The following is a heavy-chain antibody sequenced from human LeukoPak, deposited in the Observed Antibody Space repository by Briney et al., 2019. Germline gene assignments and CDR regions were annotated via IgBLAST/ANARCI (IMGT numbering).Heavy chain of an antibody. CDR2: ISSSSSTI. CDR1: EFTFSSYS. CDR3: ARLPPYDILTGNYYYYMDV. D-gene: IGHD3-9*01. J-gene: IGHJ6*03. Sequence: GGSLRLSCAASEFTFSSYSMNWVRQAPGKGLEWVSYISSSSSTIYYADSVKGRFTISRDNAKNSLYLQVNSLRAEDTAVYYCARLPPYDILTGNYYYYMDVWGKGTTVTVSS. V-gene: IGHV3-48*01.